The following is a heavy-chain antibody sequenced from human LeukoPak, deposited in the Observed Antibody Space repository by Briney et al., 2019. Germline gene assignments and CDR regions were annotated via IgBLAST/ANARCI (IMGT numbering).Heavy chain of an antibody. D-gene: IGHD3-9*01. J-gene: IGHJ5*02. CDR3: ARDYTGYFP. CDR1: GFTFDDSG. CDR2: IKTDGSEK. Sequence: GGSLRLSCTASGFTFDDSGLSWVRQAPGKGLEWVANIKTDGSEKYYVDSVKGRFTISRDNAKNSLYLQMNSLRAEDTAVYYCARDYTGYFPWGQGTLVIVSS. V-gene: IGHV3-7*03.